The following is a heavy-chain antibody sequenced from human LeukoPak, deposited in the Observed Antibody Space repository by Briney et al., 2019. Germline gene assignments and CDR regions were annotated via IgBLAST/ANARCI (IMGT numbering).Heavy chain of an antibody. D-gene: IGHD3-10*01. V-gene: IGHV4-30-4*01. CDR3: ARVPRGQGYFDY. CDR1: GSSISSGDYY. J-gene: IGHJ4*02. CDR2: IYYSGST. Sequence: PSETLSLTCTVSGSSISSGDYYWSWIRQPPGKGLEWIGYIYYSGSTYYNPSLKSRVTISVDTSKNQFSLKLSSVTAADTAVYYCARVPRGQGYFDYWGQGTLVTVSS.